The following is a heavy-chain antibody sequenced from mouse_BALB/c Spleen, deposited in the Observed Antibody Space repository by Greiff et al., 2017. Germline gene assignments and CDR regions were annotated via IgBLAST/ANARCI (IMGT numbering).Heavy chain of an antibody. D-gene: IGHD2-4*01. CDR2: IDPANGNT. Sequence: VQLQQSGAELVKPGASVKLSCTASGFNIKDTYMHWVKQRPEQGLEWIGRIDPANGNTKYDPKFQGKATITADTSSNTAYLQLSSLTSEDTAVYYCAYYDYANEFAYWGQGTLVTVSA. CDR3: AYYDYANEFAY. CDR1: GFNIKDTY. V-gene: IGHV14-3*02. J-gene: IGHJ3*01.